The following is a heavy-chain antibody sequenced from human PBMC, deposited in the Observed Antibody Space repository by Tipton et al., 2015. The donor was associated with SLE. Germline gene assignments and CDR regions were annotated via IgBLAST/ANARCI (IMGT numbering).Heavy chain of an antibody. V-gene: IGHV3-23*03. J-gene: IGHJ4*02. CDR2: INSGASRT. CDR3: AIGDGLY. CDR1: GFTFTSFA. Sequence: GSLRLSCAASGFTFTSFAMNWVRQAPGKGLEWVSLINSGASRTYYADSVKGRFTISRDNSKNTLYLQMNSLRAEDSAIYYCAIGDGLYWGQGTLVIVSS.